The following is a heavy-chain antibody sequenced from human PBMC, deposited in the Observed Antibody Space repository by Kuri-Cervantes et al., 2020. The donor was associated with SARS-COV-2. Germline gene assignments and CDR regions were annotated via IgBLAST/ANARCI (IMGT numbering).Heavy chain of an antibody. J-gene: IGHJ4*02. D-gene: IGHD3-22*01. CDR3: ARGITMIVVVTPFDY. CDR2: ISSSSSYI. CDR1: GFTFSSYA. V-gene: IGHV3-21*01. Sequence: GESLKILCAASGFTFSSYAITWVRQAPGKGLEWVSSISSSSSYIYYADSVKGRFTISRDNAKNSLYLQMNSLRAEDTAVYYCARGITMIVVVTPFDYWGQGTLVTVSS.